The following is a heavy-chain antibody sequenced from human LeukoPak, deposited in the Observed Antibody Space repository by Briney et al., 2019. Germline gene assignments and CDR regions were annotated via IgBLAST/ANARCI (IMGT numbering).Heavy chain of an antibody. Sequence: ASVKVSCKASGGTFSSYAISWVRQAPGQGLEWMGGIIPIFGTANYAQKFQGRVTITRDTSASTAYMELSSLRSEDTAVYYCARDRLAEHGYRYFDLWGRGTLVTVSS. V-gene: IGHV1-69*05. CDR3: ARDRLAEHGYRYFDL. D-gene: IGHD1/OR15-1a*01. CDR1: GGTFSSYA. CDR2: IIPIFGTA. J-gene: IGHJ2*01.